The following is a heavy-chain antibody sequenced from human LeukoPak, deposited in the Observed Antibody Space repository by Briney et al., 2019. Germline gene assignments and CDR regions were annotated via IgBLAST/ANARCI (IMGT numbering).Heavy chain of an antibody. CDR3: ARDQRAGITMIVVDAFDI. CDR2: TSSSGSTI. J-gene: IGHJ3*02. CDR1: GFTFSDYY. D-gene: IGHD3-22*01. V-gene: IGHV3-11*01. Sequence: GGSLRLSCAASGFTFSDYYMSWIRQAPGKGLEWVSYTSSSGSTIYYADSVKGRFTISRDNAKNSLYLQMNSLRAEDTAVYYCARDQRAGITMIVVDAFDIWGQGTMVTVSS.